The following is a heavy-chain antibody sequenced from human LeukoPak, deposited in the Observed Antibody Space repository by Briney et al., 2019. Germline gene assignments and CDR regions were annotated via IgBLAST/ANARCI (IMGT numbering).Heavy chain of an antibody. CDR3: ARAVDTATYNFDY. CDR1: GYTFTRHY. Sequence: AASVKVSCKASGYTFTRHYMDWVRQAPGQGLEWMGIINPSGGSTSYAQKFQGRVTLTSDTSTSTVYMELISLTSEDTAVYYCARAVDTATYNFDYWGQGTLVIVSS. J-gene: IGHJ4*02. D-gene: IGHD5-18*01. CDR2: INPSGGST. V-gene: IGHV1-46*01.